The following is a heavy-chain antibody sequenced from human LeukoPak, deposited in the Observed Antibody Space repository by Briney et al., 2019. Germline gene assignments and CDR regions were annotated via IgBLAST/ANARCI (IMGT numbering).Heavy chain of an antibody. J-gene: IGHJ4*02. CDR3: ARAYYYDSSGYRFDY. CDR2: INPISGGT. V-gene: IGHV1-2*02. Sequence: GASVKVSCKASGYTFAGYYMHWVRQAPGQGLEWMGWINPISGGTKYAQKFQGRVTMTRGMSTSTVYMELSSLRSEDTAVYYCARAYYYDSSGYRFDYWGQGTLVTVSS. CDR1: GYTFAGYY. D-gene: IGHD3-22*01.